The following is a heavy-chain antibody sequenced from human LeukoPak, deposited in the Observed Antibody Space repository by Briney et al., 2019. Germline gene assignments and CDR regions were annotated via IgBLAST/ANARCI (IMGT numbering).Heavy chain of an antibody. CDR2: INSDGSST. V-gene: IGHV3-74*01. D-gene: IGHD3-16*01. Sequence: GGSLRLSCAASGFTFSSYWMHCVRQAPGKGLVWVSRINSDGSSTNYADSVKGRFTISRDNAKNTVYLQMNSLRAEDTAVYCCARQNYGNPDYWGQGTLVTVSS. CDR1: GFTFSSYW. J-gene: IGHJ4*02. CDR3: ARQNYGNPDY.